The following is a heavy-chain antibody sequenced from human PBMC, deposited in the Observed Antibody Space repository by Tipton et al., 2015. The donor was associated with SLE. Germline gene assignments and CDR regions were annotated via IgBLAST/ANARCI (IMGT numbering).Heavy chain of an antibody. CDR3: ARFDSSSWSYYFDY. J-gene: IGHJ4*02. Sequence: TLSLTCAVSGYSISSGYYWGWIRQPPGKGLEWIGSIYHSGSTYYNPSLKSRVTISVDTSKNQFSLKLSSMTAADTAVYYCARFDSSSWSYYFDYWGQGTLVTVSS. D-gene: IGHD6-13*01. V-gene: IGHV4-38-2*01. CDR1: GYSISSGYY. CDR2: IYHSGST.